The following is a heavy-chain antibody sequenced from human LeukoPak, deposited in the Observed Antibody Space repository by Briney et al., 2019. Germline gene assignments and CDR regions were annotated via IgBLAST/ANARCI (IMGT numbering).Heavy chain of an antibody. CDR1: GGSISSYY. Sequence: SETLSLTCTVSGGSISSYYWSWIRQPPGKGLEWIGYIYYSGSTNYNPSLKSRVTISVDTSKNQFSLKLSSVTAADTAVYYCARGVVAAAGRTFDFWGQGTLVTVSS. CDR3: ARGVVAAAGRTFDF. CDR2: IYYSGST. J-gene: IGHJ4*02. V-gene: IGHV4-59*01. D-gene: IGHD6-13*01.